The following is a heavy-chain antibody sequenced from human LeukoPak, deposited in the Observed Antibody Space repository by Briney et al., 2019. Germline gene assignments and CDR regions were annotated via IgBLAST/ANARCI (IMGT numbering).Heavy chain of an antibody. D-gene: IGHD2-2*01. CDR2: ISAYNGST. Sequence: ASVKVSCKASGYTFTSYGISWVRQAPGQGLEWMGWISAYNGSTNYAQKLQGRVTMTTDTSTSTAYMELRSLRSDDTAVYYCARDLPDIVVVPAASYPMRGFDPWGQGTLATVSS. J-gene: IGHJ5*02. CDR3: ARDLPDIVVVPAASYPMRGFDP. CDR1: GYTFTSYG. V-gene: IGHV1-18*01.